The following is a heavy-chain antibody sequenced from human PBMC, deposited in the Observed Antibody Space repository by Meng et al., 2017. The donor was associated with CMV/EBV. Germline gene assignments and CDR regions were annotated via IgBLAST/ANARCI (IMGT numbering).Heavy chain of an antibody. D-gene: IGHD1-26*01. Sequence: GESLKISCAASGFTFSDYYMSWIRQAPEKGLEWVSYISSSGSTIYYADSVKGRFTISRDNAKNSLYLQMNSLRAEDTAVYYCARDWEFAPPDYWGQGTLVTVSS. V-gene: IGHV3-11*01. CDR3: ARDWEFAPPDY. CDR1: GFTFSDYY. CDR2: ISSSGSTI. J-gene: IGHJ4*02.